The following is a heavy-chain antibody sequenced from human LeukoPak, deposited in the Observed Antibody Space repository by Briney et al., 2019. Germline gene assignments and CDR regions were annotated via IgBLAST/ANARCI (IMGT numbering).Heavy chain of an antibody. CDR3: AREGSYYGSGHNWFDP. CDR1: GGSFSGYY. CDR2: INHSGNT. D-gene: IGHD3-10*01. V-gene: IGHV4-34*01. J-gene: IGHJ5*02. Sequence: SETLSLTCAVYGGSFSGYYWSWIRQPPGKGLEWIGEINHSGNTNYNPSLKSRVTISVDTSKNQFSLKLSSVTAAGTAVYYCAREGSYYGSGHNWFDPWGQGTLVTVSS.